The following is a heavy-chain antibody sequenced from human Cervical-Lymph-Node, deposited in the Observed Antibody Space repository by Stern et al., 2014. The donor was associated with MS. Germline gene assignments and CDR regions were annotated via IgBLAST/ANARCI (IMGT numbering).Heavy chain of an antibody. V-gene: IGHV1-58*01. Sequence: VQLVQSGPEVKKPGTSVKVSCKASGFTFTSSAVQWVRQARGQRLEWIGWIVVGSVNTNYAQKFQERVTITRDMSTSTAYMELSSLRSEDTAVYYCAAGYSGYDADAFDIWGQGTMVTVSS. CDR2: IVVGSVNT. D-gene: IGHD5-12*01. CDR3: AAGYSGYDADAFDI. J-gene: IGHJ3*02. CDR1: GFTFTSSA.